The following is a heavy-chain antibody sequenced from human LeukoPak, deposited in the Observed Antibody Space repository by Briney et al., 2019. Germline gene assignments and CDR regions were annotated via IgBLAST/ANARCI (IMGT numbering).Heavy chain of an antibody. Sequence: SETLSLTCTVSGGSISSYYWSWIRQPAGKGLEWIGRIYTSGSTNYNPSLKSRVTTSVDTSKNQFSLKLSSVTAADTAVYHCARAGSHYYYYGMDVWGQGTTVTVSS. CDR3: ARAGSHYYYYGMDV. CDR2: IYTSGST. V-gene: IGHV4-4*07. CDR1: GGSISSYY. J-gene: IGHJ6*02.